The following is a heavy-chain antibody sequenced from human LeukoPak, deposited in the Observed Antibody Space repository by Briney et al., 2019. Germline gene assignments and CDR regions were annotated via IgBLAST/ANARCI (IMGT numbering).Heavy chain of an antibody. J-gene: IGHJ4*02. CDR2: INPGDSDP. D-gene: IGHD6-6*01. CDR3: ARHGVGSSWFGFDY. CDR1: GYTSNTYW. V-gene: IGHV5-51*01. Sequence: GEPLKISCQASGYTSNTYWIGWVRQMPGKGLEWMGIINPGDSDPRYSPSFQGRATISADRSISTAYLQWSSLKASDTAMYYCARHGVGSSWFGFDYWGQGTLVTVSS.